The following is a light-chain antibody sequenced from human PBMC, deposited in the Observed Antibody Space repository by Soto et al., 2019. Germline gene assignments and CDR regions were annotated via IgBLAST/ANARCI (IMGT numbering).Light chain of an antibody. CDR2: GAS. CDR3: QQYYNWRPR. Sequence: EVVMTQSPATLSVSPGDTATLSCRASQSVSSSLAWYQQKPGQPPRLLMYGASTRATGVPARFSASGSGTEFTLTISRLQSEDFAVYYCQQYYNWRPRFGQGTKVEIK. CDR1: QSVSSS. V-gene: IGKV3-15*01. J-gene: IGKJ1*01.